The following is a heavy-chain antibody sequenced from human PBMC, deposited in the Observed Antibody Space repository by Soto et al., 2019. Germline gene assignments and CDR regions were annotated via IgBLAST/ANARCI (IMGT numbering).Heavy chain of an antibody. Sequence: SLRLSCAASGFTFRNYGMNWVRQAPGKGLEWVSYIGIGSSTKYYADSVKGRFTISRDNAKNTLYLQMDSLRAEDMAVYYCARCCGGTRIKGPSPLMDVWGQGTTVTVSS. D-gene: IGHD2-15*01. J-gene: IGHJ6*02. V-gene: IGHV3-48*01. CDR1: GFTFRNYG. CDR2: IGIGSSTK. CDR3: ARCCGGTRIKGPSPLMDV.